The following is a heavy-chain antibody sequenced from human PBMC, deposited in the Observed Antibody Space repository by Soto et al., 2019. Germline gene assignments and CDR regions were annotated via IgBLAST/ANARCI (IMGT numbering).Heavy chain of an antibody. CDR1: GGSISSGGYY. Sequence: SETLSLTCTVSGGSISSGGYYWSWIRQHPGKGLEWIGYIYYSGSTYYNPSLKSRVTISVDTSKNQFSLKLSSVTAADTAVYYCARMFGGVIDYWGQGTLVTVSS. CDR3: ARMFGGVIDY. D-gene: IGHD3-16*01. CDR2: IYYSGST. J-gene: IGHJ4*02. V-gene: IGHV4-31*03.